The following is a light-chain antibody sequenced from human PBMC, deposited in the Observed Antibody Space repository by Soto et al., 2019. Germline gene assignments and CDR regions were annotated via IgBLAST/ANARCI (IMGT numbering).Light chain of an antibody. CDR3: QHSWT. CDR1: QSISTW. V-gene: IGKV1-5*02. CDR2: DAS. Sequence: DIQMTPSPSTLSASVEERVTIICRASQSISTWLAWYQLKPGKAPKLLIYDASTLEGGVPSRFSGIGSGTEFTLTISGLQPDDFATYYCQHSWTFGQGTKVDI. J-gene: IGKJ1*01.